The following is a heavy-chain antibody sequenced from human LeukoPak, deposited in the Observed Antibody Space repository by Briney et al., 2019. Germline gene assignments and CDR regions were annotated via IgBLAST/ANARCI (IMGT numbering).Heavy chain of an antibody. CDR1: GFSLSTSGMC. J-gene: IGHJ6*02. Sequence: GSGPTLVNPTQTLTLTCTFSGFSLSTSGMCVSWIRQPPGKALEWLALIDWDDDKYYSTSLKTRLTISKDTSKNQVVLTMTNMDPVDTATYYCARIGGGREIRSFYYYYGMDVWGQGTTVTVSS. D-gene: IGHD3-16*01. V-gene: IGHV2-70*01. CDR2: IDWDDDK. CDR3: ARIGGGREIRSFYYYYGMDV.